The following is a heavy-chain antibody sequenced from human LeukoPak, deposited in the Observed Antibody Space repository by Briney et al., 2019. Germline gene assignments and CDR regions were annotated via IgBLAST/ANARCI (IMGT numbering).Heavy chain of an antibody. Sequence: ASVKVSRKASGFTFTSSAMQWVRQARGQRLEWIGWIVVGSGNTNYAQKFQERVTITRDMSTSTAYMELSSLRSEDTAVYYCARDYDFWSGYSLDYWGQGTLVTVSS. CDR2: IVVGSGNT. J-gene: IGHJ4*02. CDR3: ARDYDFWSGYSLDY. V-gene: IGHV1-58*02. D-gene: IGHD3-3*01. CDR1: GFTFTSSA.